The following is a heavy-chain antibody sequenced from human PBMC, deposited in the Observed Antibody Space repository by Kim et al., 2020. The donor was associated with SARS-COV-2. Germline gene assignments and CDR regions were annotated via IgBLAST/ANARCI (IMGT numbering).Heavy chain of an antibody. CDR2: GST. Sequence: GSTYYADSVKGRFTISRDNSKNTLYLQMNSLRAEDTAVYYCAKDRGYFDLWGRGTLVTVSS. J-gene: IGHJ2*01. CDR3: AKDRGYFDL. V-gene: IGHV3-23*01.